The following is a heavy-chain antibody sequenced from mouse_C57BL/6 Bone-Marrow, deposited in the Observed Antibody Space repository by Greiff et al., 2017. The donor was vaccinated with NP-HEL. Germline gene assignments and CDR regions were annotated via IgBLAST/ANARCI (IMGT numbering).Heavy chain of an antibody. Sequence: QVHVKQPGAELVKPGASVKMSCKASGYTFTSYWITWVKQRPGQGLEWIGDIYPGSGSTNYNEKFKSKATLTVDTSSSTAYMQLSSLTSEDSAVYYCARSLFWFAYWGQGTLVTVSA. CDR1: GYTFTSYW. D-gene: IGHD6-1*01. V-gene: IGHV1-55*01. CDR2: IYPGSGST. J-gene: IGHJ3*01. CDR3: ARSLFWFAY.